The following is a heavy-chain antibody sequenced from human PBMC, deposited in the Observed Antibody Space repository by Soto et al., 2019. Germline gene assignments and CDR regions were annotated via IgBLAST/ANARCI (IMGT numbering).Heavy chain of an antibody. CDR3: ARGSGSSSWYEPFDY. D-gene: IGHD6-13*01. J-gene: IGHJ4*02. Sequence: ASVKVSCKASGGTLSIYAIIWVRQAPGQGLEWMGGIIPIFGTANYAQKFQGRVTITADESTSTAYMELSSLRSEDTAVYYCARGSGSSSWYEPFDYWGQGTLVTVSS. CDR2: IIPIFGTA. CDR1: GGTLSIYA. V-gene: IGHV1-69*13.